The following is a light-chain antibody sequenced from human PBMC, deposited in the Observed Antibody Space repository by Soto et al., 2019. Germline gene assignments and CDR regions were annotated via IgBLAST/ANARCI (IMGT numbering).Light chain of an antibody. CDR1: QSISSY. CDR3: QQSYSTPPT. V-gene: IGKV1-39*01. J-gene: IGKJ2*01. CDR2: AAS. Sequence: DIQMTQSPSSLSASVGDRVTITCRASQSISSYLNWYQQKPGKAPKLLIYAASSLQSGVPSRFSGSGSGTDFTLTISSLPPEDFATYYCQQSYSTPPTFGQGTKLEIK.